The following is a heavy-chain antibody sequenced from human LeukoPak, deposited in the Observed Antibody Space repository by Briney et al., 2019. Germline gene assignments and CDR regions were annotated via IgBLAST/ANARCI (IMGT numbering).Heavy chain of an antibody. CDR1: GFTFSKYW. CDR3: VGGGY. Sequence: GXSLRPSCAASGFTFSKYWMNWVRQAPGRGGEWVANIKQEGSEKYYVDSVKGRFTISRDNAKNSLYLQMNSLRAEDAAVYYYVGGGYWGQGTLVTVSS. V-gene: IGHV3-7*04. J-gene: IGHJ4*02. CDR2: IKQEGSEK.